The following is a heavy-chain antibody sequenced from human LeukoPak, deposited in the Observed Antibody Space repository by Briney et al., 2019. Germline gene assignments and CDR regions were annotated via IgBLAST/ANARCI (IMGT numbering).Heavy chain of an antibody. CDR2: IYHSGST. Sequence: PSETLSLTCTVSGGSISSGSYYWGWVRQPPGKGLEWIGSIYHSGSTYYNPSLKSRVTISVDTSKNQFSLKLSSVTAADTAVYYCARTYSSGHHFVDYWGQGTLVTVSS. D-gene: IGHD6-19*01. CDR1: GGSISSGSYY. V-gene: IGHV4-39*07. CDR3: ARTYSSGHHFVDY. J-gene: IGHJ4*02.